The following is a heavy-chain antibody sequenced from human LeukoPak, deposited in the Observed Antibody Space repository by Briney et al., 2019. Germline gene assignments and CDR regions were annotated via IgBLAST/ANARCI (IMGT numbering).Heavy chain of an antibody. D-gene: IGHD2-2*03. CDR3: ARGGLSSWISFDS. J-gene: IGHJ4*02. Sequence: SETLSLTCTVSGGSITSYYWNWIRQPPWKGLGWIGNIYYSGGINYNPSLRGRVTMSVDTSKNQFSLRLSSVTAADTAVYYCARGGLSSWISFDSWGQGTLVTVSS. CDR2: IYYSGGI. CDR1: GGSITSYY. V-gene: IGHV4-59*01.